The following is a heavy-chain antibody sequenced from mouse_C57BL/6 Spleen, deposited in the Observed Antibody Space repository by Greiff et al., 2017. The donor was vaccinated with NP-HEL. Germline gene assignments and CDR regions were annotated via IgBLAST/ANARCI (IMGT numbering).Heavy chain of an antibody. Sequence: QVQLQQPGAELVKPGASVKMSCTASGYTFTSYWITWVKQRPGQGLALIGDIYPCSGSTNYNEKFKSKATLTVDTSSSTAYMQLSSLTSEDSAVYYCARYDYYGSSPYYAMDYWGQGTSVTVSS. D-gene: IGHD1-1*01. CDR1: GYTFTSYW. V-gene: IGHV1-55*01. J-gene: IGHJ4*01. CDR2: IYPCSGST. CDR3: ARYDYYGSSPYYAMDY.